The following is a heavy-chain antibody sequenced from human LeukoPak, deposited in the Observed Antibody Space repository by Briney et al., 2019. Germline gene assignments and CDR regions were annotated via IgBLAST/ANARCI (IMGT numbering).Heavy chain of an antibody. CDR3: ARVFAGTTYTGYYGMDV. CDR1: GGSISSYY. D-gene: IGHD1-7*01. V-gene: IGHV4-59*01. J-gene: IGHJ6*02. CDR2: IYFSGST. Sequence: SETLSLTCTVSGGSISSYYWSWIRQPPGKGLEWIGYIYFSGSTNYNPSLKSRVTISVDTSKNQFSLKLSSVTAADTAVYYCARVFAGTTYTGYYGMDVWGQGTTVTVSS.